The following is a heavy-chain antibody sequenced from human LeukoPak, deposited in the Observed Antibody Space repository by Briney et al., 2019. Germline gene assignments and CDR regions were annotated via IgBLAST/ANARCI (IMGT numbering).Heavy chain of an antibody. D-gene: IGHD3-22*01. CDR1: GFTFSSYG. V-gene: IGHV3-30*03. Sequence: GRSLRLSCAASGFTFSSYGMHWVRQAPGKGLEWVAVISYDGSNKYYADSVKGRFTISRDNSKNTLYLQMNSLRAEDTAVYYCARDRYYDRTVNWGQGTLVTVSS. CDR3: ARDRYYDRTVN. CDR2: ISYDGSNK. J-gene: IGHJ4*02.